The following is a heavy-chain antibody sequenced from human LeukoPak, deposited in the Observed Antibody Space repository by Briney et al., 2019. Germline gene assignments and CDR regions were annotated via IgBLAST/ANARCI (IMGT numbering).Heavy chain of an antibody. CDR1: GFTFSSYA. CDR2: ISGSGGST. D-gene: IGHD6-19*01. J-gene: IGHJ4*02. Sequence: QSGGSLRLSCAASGFTFSSYAMSWVRQAPGEGLEWVSAISGSGGSTYYADSVKGRFTISRDNSKNTLYLQMNSLRAEDTAVYYCAKGQTLAVAGMIYWGQGTLVTVSS. CDR3: AKGQTLAVAGMIY. V-gene: IGHV3-23*01.